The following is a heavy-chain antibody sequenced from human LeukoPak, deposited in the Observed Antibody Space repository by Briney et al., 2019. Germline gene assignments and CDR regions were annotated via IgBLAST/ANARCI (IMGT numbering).Heavy chain of an antibody. Sequence: ETLSLTCTVSGGSIYNYYWNWVRQAPGKGLEWVSSISSSSSYIYYADSVKGRFTISRDNAKNSLYLQMNSLRAEDTAVYYCASGDYSTTAEGAFDIWGQGTMVTVSS. J-gene: IGHJ3*02. D-gene: IGHD4-11*01. CDR3: ASGDYSTTAEGAFDI. CDR2: ISSSSSYI. V-gene: IGHV3-21*01. CDR1: GGSIYNYY.